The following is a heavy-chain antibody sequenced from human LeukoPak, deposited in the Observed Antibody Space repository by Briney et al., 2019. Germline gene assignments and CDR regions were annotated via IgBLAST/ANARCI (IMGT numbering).Heavy chain of an antibody. J-gene: IGHJ4*02. CDR3: AGWFGELLSLFAY. CDR1: GYSISRGYY. V-gene: IGHV4-38-2*01. CDR2: IYHSRST. D-gene: IGHD3-10*01. Sequence: SETLSLTCAVSGYSISRGYYWCWIRQPPGKGLEWIGSIYHSRSTYYNPSLKSRVTISVDTSKNQFSLKVRSVTAADTAVYYCAGWFGELLSLFAYWGQGTLVTVSS.